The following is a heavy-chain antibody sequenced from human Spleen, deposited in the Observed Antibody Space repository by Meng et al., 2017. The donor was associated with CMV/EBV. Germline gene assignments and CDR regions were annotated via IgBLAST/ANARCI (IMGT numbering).Heavy chain of an antibody. CDR1: GYTLTELS. V-gene: IGHV1-24*01. CDR3: PRGGWLNGDPTGYYYDFNMDV. D-gene: IGHD4-17*01. CDR2: FDPEDGEI. Sequence: ASVKVSCKVSGYTLTELSIHWVRQAPGKGLEWMGGFDPEDGEIIYAQKFQGRVTITADKSTSTAYMELSSLSGEDTAVYYCPRGGWLNGDPTGYYYDFNMDVWGHGTTVTVSS. J-gene: IGHJ6*02.